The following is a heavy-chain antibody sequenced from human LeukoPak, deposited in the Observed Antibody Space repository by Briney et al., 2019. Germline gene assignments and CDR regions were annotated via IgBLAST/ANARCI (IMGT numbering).Heavy chain of an antibody. Sequence: GASVKVSCKASGYTFTSYGISWVRRAPGQGLEWMGWISAYNGNTNYAQKLQGRVTMTTDTSTSTAYMELRGLRSDDTAVYYCARDTAGIVGARGSYYFDYWGQGTLVTVSS. D-gene: IGHD1-26*01. CDR3: ARDTAGIVGARGSYYFDY. V-gene: IGHV1-18*01. CDR1: GYTFTSYG. J-gene: IGHJ4*02. CDR2: ISAYNGNT.